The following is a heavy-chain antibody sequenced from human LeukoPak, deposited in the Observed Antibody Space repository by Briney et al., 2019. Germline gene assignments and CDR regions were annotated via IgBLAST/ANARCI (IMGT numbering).Heavy chain of an antibody. J-gene: IGHJ3*02. CDR1: GGSFSGYY. V-gene: IGHV4-34*01. Sequence: SETLSRTCAVYGGSFSGYYWSWIRQPPGKGLEWIGETNHSGSTNYNPSLKSRVTISVDTSKNQFSLKLSSVTAADTAVYYCARGSYDSSGYFGPFDIWGQGTMVTVSS. CDR3: ARGSYDSSGYFGPFDI. D-gene: IGHD3-22*01. CDR2: TNHSGST.